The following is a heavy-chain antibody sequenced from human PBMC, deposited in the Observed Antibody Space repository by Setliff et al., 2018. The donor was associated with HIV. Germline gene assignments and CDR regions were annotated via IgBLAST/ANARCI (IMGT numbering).Heavy chain of an antibody. CDR3: AIEKDIVVVVAGAFDY. D-gene: IGHD2-15*01. CDR2: IIPIFGTA. Sequence: ASVKVSCKASGYTFTSYGISWVRQAPGQGLEWMGGIIPIFGTANYAQKFQGRVTITTDESTSTAYMELSSLRSEDTAVYYCAIEKDIVVVVAGAFDYWGQGTLVTVSS. V-gene: IGHV1-69*05. CDR1: GYTFTSYG. J-gene: IGHJ4*02.